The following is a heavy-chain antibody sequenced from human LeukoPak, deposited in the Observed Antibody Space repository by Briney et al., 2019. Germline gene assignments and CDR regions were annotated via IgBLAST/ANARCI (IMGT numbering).Heavy chain of an antibody. CDR1: GFIVSSNY. Sequence: GGSLRLSCAASGFIVSSNYMSWVRQAPGKGLEWVSVIYSGGTTYYADYVKGRFTISRDNSKNTLYLQMNSLRAEDTAVYYCAKDRGLEAGTTFSFDYWGQGSLVTVSS. D-gene: IGHD1-7*01. CDR3: AKDRGLEAGTTFSFDY. J-gene: IGHJ4*02. V-gene: IGHV3-66*01. CDR2: IYSGGTT.